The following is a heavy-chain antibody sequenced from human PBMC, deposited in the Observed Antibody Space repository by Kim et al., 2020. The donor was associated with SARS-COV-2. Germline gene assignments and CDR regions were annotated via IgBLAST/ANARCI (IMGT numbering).Heavy chain of an antibody. V-gene: IGHV3-23*01. J-gene: IGHJ4*02. CDR3: AKDQWVIVVVVAARVFDY. Sequence: GRFTISRDNSKNTLYLQMNSLGAEDTAVYYCAKDQWVIVVVVAARVFDYWGQGTLVTVSS. D-gene: IGHD2-15*01.